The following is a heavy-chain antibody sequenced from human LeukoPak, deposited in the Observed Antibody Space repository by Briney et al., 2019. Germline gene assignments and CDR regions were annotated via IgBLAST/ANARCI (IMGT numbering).Heavy chain of an antibody. Sequence: GGSLGLSCAASGFTFSSYGMSWVRQAPGKGLEWVSAISGSGGSTYYADSVKGRFTISRDNSKNTLYLQMNSLRAEDTAVYYCAKARSPFPRSAEYFQHWGQGTLVTVSS. V-gene: IGHV3-23*01. D-gene: IGHD2-15*01. J-gene: IGHJ1*01. CDR2: ISGSGGST. CDR3: AKARSPFPRSAEYFQH. CDR1: GFTFSSYG.